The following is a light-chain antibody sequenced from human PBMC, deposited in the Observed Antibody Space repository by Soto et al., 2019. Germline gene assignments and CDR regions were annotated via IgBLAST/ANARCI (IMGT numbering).Light chain of an antibody. Sequence: DIHIAQSPTTLSASVGDRVTITCRASQSIINWLGWYQQKQGKAPKLLIYEASTLKSGVPSRFSGSGSGTEFTLTISSLKPDDFATYYCQHYNSYSEAFGQGTKVDIK. J-gene: IGKJ1*01. V-gene: IGKV1-5*03. CDR2: EAS. CDR1: QSIINW. CDR3: QHYNSYSEA.